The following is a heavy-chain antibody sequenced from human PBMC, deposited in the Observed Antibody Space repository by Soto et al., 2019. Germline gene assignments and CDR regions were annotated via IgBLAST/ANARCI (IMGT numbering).Heavy chain of an antibody. Sequence: GASVKVSCKASGYTFKNYYIHWVRQAPGKGLEWMGWINPTTGDTKFIQKFQGRVTMTEDTSTDTAYMELSSLRSEDTAVYYCATGRVTMVRGVPHVLDYWGQGTLVTVSS. CDR2: INPTTGDT. CDR3: ATGRVTMVRGVPHVLDY. J-gene: IGHJ4*02. D-gene: IGHD3-10*01. V-gene: IGHV1-2*02. CDR1: GYTFKNYY.